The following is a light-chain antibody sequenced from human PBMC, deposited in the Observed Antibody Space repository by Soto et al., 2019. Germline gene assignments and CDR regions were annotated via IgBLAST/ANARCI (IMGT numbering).Light chain of an antibody. J-gene: IGKJ1*01. V-gene: IGKV3-20*01. CDR1: QSVSSRS. CDR3: QQYGRSPRT. CDR2: GAS. Sequence: DIVLTQSPGTLSLSPGDRATLSCRASQSVSSRSLAWYQQKPGRAPRVLIYGASSRATGIPDRFSGSGSGTDFTLTISSLESEDFAVYYCQQYGRSPRTFGQGTKVEIK.